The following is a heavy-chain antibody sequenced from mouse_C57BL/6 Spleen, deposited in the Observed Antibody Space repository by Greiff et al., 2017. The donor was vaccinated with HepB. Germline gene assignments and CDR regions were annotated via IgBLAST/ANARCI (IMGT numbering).Heavy chain of an antibody. J-gene: IGHJ1*03. CDR1: GFTFSDYG. Sequence: EVKLQESGGGLVKPGGSLKLSCAASGFTFSDYGMHWVRQAPEKGLEWVAYISSGSSTIYYADTVKGRFTISRDNAKNTLFLQMTSLRSEDTAMYYCARNGYNWYFDVWGTGTTVTVSS. CDR2: ISSGSSTI. D-gene: IGHD2-2*01. CDR3: ARNGYNWYFDV. V-gene: IGHV5-17*01.